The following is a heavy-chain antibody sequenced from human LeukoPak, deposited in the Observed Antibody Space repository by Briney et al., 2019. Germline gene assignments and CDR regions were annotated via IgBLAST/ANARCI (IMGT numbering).Heavy chain of an antibody. D-gene: IGHD3-3*01. CDR1: GFTFDDYA. CDR3: AKDALRFLGLYMDV. CDR2: ISWDGGST. Sequence: PGGSLRLSCAASGFTFDDYAMNWVRQAPGKGLEWVSLISWDGGSTYYADSVKGRFTISRDNSKNSLYLQMNSLRAEDTALYYCAKDALRFLGLYMDVWGKGTTVTVSS. V-gene: IGHV3-43D*03. J-gene: IGHJ6*03.